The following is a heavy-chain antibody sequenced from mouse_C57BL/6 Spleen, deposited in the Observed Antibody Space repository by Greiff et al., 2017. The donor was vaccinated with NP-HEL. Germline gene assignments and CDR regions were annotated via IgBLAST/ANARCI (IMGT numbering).Heavy chain of an antibody. CDR2: ISSGSSTI. V-gene: IGHV5-17*01. CDR1: GFTFSDYG. J-gene: IGHJ1*03. Sequence: DVKLVESGGGLVKPGGSLKLSCAASGFTFSDYGMHWVRQAPEKGLEWVAYISSGSSTIYYADTVKGRFTISRDTATNTLFLQMTSLRSEDTSMDYCERMGYDYDWYFDVWGTGTTVTVSA. D-gene: IGHD2-4*01. CDR3: ERMGYDYDWYFDV.